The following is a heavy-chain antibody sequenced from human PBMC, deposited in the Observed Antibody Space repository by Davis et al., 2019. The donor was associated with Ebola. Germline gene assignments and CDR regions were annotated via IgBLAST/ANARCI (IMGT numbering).Heavy chain of an antibody. V-gene: IGHV3-30*19. CDR2: IWYDGSNK. CDR1: GFTFSSYG. J-gene: IGHJ4*02. D-gene: IGHD2-21*02. Sequence: GESLKISCAASGFTFSSYGMHWVRQAPGKGLEWVAVIWYDGSNKYYADSVKGRFTISRDNSKNTLYLQMNSLRAEDTAVYYCARPPLFCGGDCYHFDYWGQGTLVTVSS. CDR3: ARPPLFCGGDCYHFDY.